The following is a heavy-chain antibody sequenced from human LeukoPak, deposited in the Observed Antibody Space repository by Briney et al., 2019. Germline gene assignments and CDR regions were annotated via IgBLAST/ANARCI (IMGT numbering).Heavy chain of an antibody. V-gene: IGHV4-39*07. CDR2: IYYSGST. Sequence: SETLSLTCAVSGGSISSSSYYWGWIRQPPGKGLEWIGSIYYSGSTYYNPSLKSRVTISVDTSKNQFSLKLSSVTAADTAVYYCARDEHHYYDSSDWHFDYWGQGTLVTVSS. D-gene: IGHD3-22*01. CDR3: ARDEHHYYDSSDWHFDY. CDR1: GGSISSSSYY. J-gene: IGHJ4*02.